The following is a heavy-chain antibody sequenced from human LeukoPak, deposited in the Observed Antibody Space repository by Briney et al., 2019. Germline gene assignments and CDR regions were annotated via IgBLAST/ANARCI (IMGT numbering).Heavy chain of an antibody. D-gene: IGHD6-13*01. V-gene: IGHV5-51*01. Sequence: GESLKISCKGSGYSFTSYWIGWVRQVPGKGLEWMGIIYPGDSDTRYSPSFQGQVTISADKSIRTAYLQWSSLKASDTAMYYCARKLAAAADNWFDPWGQGTLVTVSS. J-gene: IGHJ5*02. CDR2: IYPGDSDT. CDR3: ARKLAAAADNWFDP. CDR1: GYSFTSYW.